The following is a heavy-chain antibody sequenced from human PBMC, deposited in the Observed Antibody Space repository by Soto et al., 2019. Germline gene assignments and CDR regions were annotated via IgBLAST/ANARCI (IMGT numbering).Heavy chain of an antibody. J-gene: IGHJ4*02. V-gene: IGHV1-69*01. Sequence: QVQLVQSGAEVKKPGSSVKVSCKASGGTFSSYAISWVRQAPGQGLEWMGGIIPIFGTADYAQKFQGRVTITADESTRTACMELRRLRSKYTDVYYCVNWNYVVGTVASKGYFDYRGQGTLVTVSS. CDR1: GGTFSSYA. D-gene: IGHD1-7*01. CDR3: VNWNYVVGTVASKGYFDY. CDR2: IIPIFGTA.